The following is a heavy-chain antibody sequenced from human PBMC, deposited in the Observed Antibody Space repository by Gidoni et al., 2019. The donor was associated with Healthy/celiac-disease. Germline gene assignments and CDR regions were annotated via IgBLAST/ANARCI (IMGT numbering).Heavy chain of an antibody. V-gene: IGHV3-30*18. CDR2: ISYDGSNK. D-gene: IGHD2-15*01. CDR1: GFTFSSYG. CDR3: AKDRGDIVVVVAATAFYMDV. J-gene: IGHJ6*03. Sequence: QVQLVESGGGVVQPGRSLRLSCAASGFTFSSYGMHWVRQAPGKGLAWVAVISYDGSNKYYADSVKGRFTISRDNSKNTLYLQMNSLRAEDTAVYYCAKDRGDIVVVVAATAFYMDVWGKGTTVTVSS.